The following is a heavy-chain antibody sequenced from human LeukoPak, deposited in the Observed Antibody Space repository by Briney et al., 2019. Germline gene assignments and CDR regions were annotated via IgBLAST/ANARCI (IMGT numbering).Heavy chain of an antibody. CDR3: AREQRDTAMSRGLDY. Sequence: KPSETLSLTXTVSGGSISSYYWSWIRQPAGKGLEWIGRTYTSGSTNYNPSLKSRVTMSLDTSKSQFSLKLSPVTAADTAVYYCAREQRDTAMSRGLDYWGQGTLVTVSS. V-gene: IGHV4-4*07. D-gene: IGHD5-18*01. CDR1: GGSISSYY. J-gene: IGHJ4*02. CDR2: TYTSGST.